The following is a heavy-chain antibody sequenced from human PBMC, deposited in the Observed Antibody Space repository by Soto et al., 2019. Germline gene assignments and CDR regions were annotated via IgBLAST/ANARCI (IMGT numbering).Heavy chain of an antibody. Sequence: GGSLRLSCAASGFTFSSYAMSWVRQAPGKGLEWVSAISGSGGSTYYADSVRGRFTISRDNSKNTLYLQMNSLRAEDTAVYYCAKDRYSSGLFDPWGQGTLVTVSS. J-gene: IGHJ5*02. CDR2: ISGSGGST. D-gene: IGHD6-19*01. CDR3: AKDRYSSGLFDP. V-gene: IGHV3-23*01. CDR1: GFTFSSYA.